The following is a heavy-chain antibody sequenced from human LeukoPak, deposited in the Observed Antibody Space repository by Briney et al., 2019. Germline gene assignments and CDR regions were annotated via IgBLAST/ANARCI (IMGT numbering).Heavy chain of an antibody. J-gene: IGHJ4*02. CDR2: ISSSNSYI. V-gene: IGHV3-21*01. CDR3: VRVYSGNPDPAY. CDR1: GFTFSSYS. D-gene: IGHD1-26*01. Sequence: GGSLRLSCAASGFTFSSYSMNWVRQAPGKGLEWVSSISSSNSYIYYADSVQGRFTISRDNAKNSLYLEMNSLRADDTAVYYCVRVYSGNPDPAYWGQGTLVTVSS.